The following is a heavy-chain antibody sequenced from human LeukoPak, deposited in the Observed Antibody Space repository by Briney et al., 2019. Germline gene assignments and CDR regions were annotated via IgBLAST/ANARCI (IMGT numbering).Heavy chain of an antibody. CDR1: GGSISSYY. J-gene: IGHJ4*02. D-gene: IGHD3-10*01. CDR2: IYYSGST. V-gene: IGHV4-59*08. Sequence: SETLSLTCTVSGGSISSYYWSWIRQPPGKGLEWIGYIYYSGSTNYNPSLKSRVTISVDTSKNQFSLKLSSVTAADTAVYYCARTRYYYNSRTYGAPYYFDYWGQGTLVTVSS. CDR3: ARTRYYYNSRTYGAPYYFDY.